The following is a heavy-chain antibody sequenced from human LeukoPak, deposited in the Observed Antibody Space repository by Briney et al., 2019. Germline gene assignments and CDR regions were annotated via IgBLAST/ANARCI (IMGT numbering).Heavy chain of an antibody. Sequence: PGGSLRLSCAASGFTFSSYAMSWVRQAPGKGLEWVSAISGSGGSTYYADSVKGRFTISRDNSKNTLYLQMNSLRAEDTAVYYCAKDQEIVVVPAAIDYWGQGTLVTVSS. CDR2: ISGSGGST. CDR3: AKDQEIVVVPAAIDY. CDR1: GFTFSSYA. D-gene: IGHD2-2*01. J-gene: IGHJ4*02. V-gene: IGHV3-23*01.